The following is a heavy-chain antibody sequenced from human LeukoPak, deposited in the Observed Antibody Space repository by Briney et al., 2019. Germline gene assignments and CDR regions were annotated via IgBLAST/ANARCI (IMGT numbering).Heavy chain of an antibody. V-gene: IGHV3-53*01. Sequence: PGGSLRLSCAASGFNVGNNYMSWVRQAPGKGLEWLSIIYSDGSTYYADSVKGRFTISRDNSKNTLYLQMNSLRAEDTAVYYCARVVVISVSDYFDYWGQGTLVTVSS. J-gene: IGHJ4*02. CDR1: GFNVGNNY. CDR3: ARVVVISVSDYFDY. D-gene: IGHD2-21*01. CDR2: IYSDGST.